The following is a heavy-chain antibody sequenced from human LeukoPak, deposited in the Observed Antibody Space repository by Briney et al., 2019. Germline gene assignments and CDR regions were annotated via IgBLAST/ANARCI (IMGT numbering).Heavy chain of an antibody. CDR3: AREYYDSSGYNNRYFDL. CDR1: GGSISSGGYY. V-gene: IGHV4-31*03. D-gene: IGHD3-22*01. J-gene: IGHJ2*01. CDR2: IYYSGST. Sequence: SETLSLTCTVSGGSISSGGYYWSWIRQHPGKGLEWIGYIYYSGSTYYNPSLESRVTISVDTSKSQFSLKLSSVTAADTAVYYCAREYYDSSGYNNRYFDLWGRGTLVTVSS.